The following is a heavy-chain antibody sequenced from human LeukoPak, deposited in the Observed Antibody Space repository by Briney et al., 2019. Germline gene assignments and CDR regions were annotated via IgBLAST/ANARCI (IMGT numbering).Heavy chain of an antibody. D-gene: IGHD5-24*01. Sequence: PGGSLRLSCAASGFTFGSYAMSWVRQAPGKGLEWVSAISGSGGSTYYADSVKGRFTISRDNSKNTLYLQMNSLRAEDTAVYYCAKEGVKRWLSKHYFDYWGQGTLVTVSS. CDR1: GFTFGSYA. J-gene: IGHJ4*02. V-gene: IGHV3-23*01. CDR2: ISGSGGST. CDR3: AKEGVKRWLSKHYFDY.